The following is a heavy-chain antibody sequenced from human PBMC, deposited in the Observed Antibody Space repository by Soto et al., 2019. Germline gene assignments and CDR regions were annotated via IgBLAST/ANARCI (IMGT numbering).Heavy chain of an antibody. Sequence: EVQLLESGGGLVQPGGSLRLSCAASGFTFSSYAMNWVRQAPGKGLEWVSVISGSDGSTYYAASVKGRFTISRDNSKNTLTLPMNSLKAEETAVYYYARRSRSWYFDYWGQGTLVTVSS. V-gene: IGHV3-23*01. CDR1: GFTFSSYA. CDR2: ISGSDGST. CDR3: ARRSRSWYFDY. J-gene: IGHJ4*02. D-gene: IGHD1-26*01.